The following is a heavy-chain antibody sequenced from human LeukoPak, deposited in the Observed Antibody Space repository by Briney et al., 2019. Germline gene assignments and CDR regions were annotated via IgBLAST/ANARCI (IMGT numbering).Heavy chain of an antibody. J-gene: IGHJ4*02. D-gene: IGHD3-16*01. V-gene: IGHV3-48*02. CDR3: ARVGVGIWGSSWDY. CDR2: ISSDGGTE. CDR1: GFSFSSYS. Sequence: GGSLRLSCAASGFSFSSYSMIWVRQAPGKGLEWIAYISSDGGTEHHADSVKGRFTISRDNAKKSVYLQMNSVRDDDMAVDYCARVGVGIWGSSWDYWGQGIPVIVSS.